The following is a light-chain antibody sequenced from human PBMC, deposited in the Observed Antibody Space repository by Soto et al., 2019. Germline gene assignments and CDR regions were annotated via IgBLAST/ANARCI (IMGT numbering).Light chain of an antibody. CDR2: GAS. Sequence: EIVLTQSPGTLSLSPGERATLSCRASQSVSSSYLAWYQQKPGQAPRLLIYGASSRAIGIPDRFSGSGSGTDFTLTISRLEPEEFAVYYCQQYGSAVFTFGPRTKVDIK. V-gene: IGKV3-20*01. J-gene: IGKJ3*01. CDR3: QQYGSAVFT. CDR1: QSVSSSY.